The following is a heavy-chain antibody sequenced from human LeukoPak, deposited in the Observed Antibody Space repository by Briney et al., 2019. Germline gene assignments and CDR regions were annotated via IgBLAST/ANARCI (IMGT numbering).Heavy chain of an antibody. Sequence: GGSLRLSCAASGFTFSSYWMHWVRQAPGKGLVWVSRINSDGSSTSYADSVKGRFTISRDNAKNTLYLQMNSLRAEDTALYYCAKDMWRFGELDYDYWGQGTLVTVSS. CDR3: AKDMWRFGELDYDY. CDR1: GFTFSSYW. V-gene: IGHV3-74*01. J-gene: IGHJ4*02. D-gene: IGHD3-10*01. CDR2: INSDGSST.